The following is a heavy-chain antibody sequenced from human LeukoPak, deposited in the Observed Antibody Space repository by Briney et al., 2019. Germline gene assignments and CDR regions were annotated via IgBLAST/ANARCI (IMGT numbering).Heavy chain of an antibody. CDR3: ATMPRGYSYQD. J-gene: IGHJ4*02. CDR2: ISSSSSYI. V-gene: IGHV3-21*01. CDR1: GFTFSSYS. Sequence: GGPLRLSCAASGFTFSSYSMNWVRQAPGKGLEWVSSISSSSSYIYYADSVKGRFTISRDNAKNSLYLQMNSLRAKDTAVYYCATMPRGYSYQDWGQGTLVTVSS. D-gene: IGHD5-18*01.